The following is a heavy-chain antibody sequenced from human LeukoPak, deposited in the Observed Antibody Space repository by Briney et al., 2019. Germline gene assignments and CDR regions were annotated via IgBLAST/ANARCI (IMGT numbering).Heavy chain of an antibody. D-gene: IGHD6-13*01. CDR3: ARTQQQLVRYYYYMDV. CDR2: INHSGST. Sequence: SETLSLTCAVYGGSFSGYYWSWIRQPPGKGLEWIGEINHSGSTNYNPSLKSRVTISVDTSKNQFPLKLSSVTAADTAVYYCARTQQQLVRYYYYMDVWGKGTTVTVSS. CDR1: GGSFSGYY. J-gene: IGHJ6*03. V-gene: IGHV4-34*01.